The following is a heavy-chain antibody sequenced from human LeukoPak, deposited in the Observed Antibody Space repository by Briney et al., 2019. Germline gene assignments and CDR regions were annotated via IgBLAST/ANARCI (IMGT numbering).Heavy chain of an antibody. D-gene: IGHD3-16*01. Sequence: GGSLRLSCAASGFTVSSNYMSWVRQAPGKGLEWVSVIYSGGSTYYADSVKGRFTVSRDNAENTLYLQMNSLRLEDTAVYYCATDRAWGGFDNWGQGTLVTVSS. CDR3: ATDRAWGGFDN. J-gene: IGHJ4*02. CDR1: GFTVSSNY. CDR2: IYSGGST. V-gene: IGHV3-53*01.